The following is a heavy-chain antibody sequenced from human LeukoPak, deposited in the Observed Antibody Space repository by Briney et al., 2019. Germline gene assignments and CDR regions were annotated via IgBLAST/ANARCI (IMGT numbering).Heavy chain of an antibody. CDR1: GGSFSGYY. V-gene: IGHV4-34*01. Sequence: SETLSLTCAVYGGSFSGYYWSWIRQPPGKGLEWSGEINHSGSTNFNPSLKSRVTISVDTSKNQFSLKLSSVAAADTAVYYCARRRKVWFGELFGYFDYWGQGTLVTVSS. D-gene: IGHD3-10*01. CDR2: INHSGST. J-gene: IGHJ4*02. CDR3: ARRRKVWFGELFGYFDY.